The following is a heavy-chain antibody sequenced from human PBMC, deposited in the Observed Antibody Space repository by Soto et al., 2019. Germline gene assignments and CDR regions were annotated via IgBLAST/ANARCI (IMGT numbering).Heavy chain of an antibody. CDR3: AKAPHDLMAYYYGMDX. CDR1: GFTFSSYA. V-gene: IGHV3-23*01. Sequence: WGSLRLSFAASGFTFSSYAMSWVRQAPGKGLEWVSSISGSGGSTYYEDYVKVRFTISIDNSNNTLYLQMNSLRAEDTAVYYCAKAPHDLMAYYYGMDXWGQGTTVTVS. D-gene: IGHD3-10*01. J-gene: IGHJ6*02. CDR2: ISGSGGST.